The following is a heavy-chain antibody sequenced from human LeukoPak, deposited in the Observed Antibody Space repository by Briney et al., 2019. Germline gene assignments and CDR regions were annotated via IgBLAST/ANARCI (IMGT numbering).Heavy chain of an antibody. CDR3: ARGGKATVVTM. D-gene: IGHD4-23*01. J-gene: IGHJ4*02. Sequence: SETLSLTCTVSGGSINSYYWSWLRQPAGKGLERIGRIYSSGSTNYNPSLKSRVSMSVDTSKNQFSLKLTSVTAADTAVYYCARGGKATVVTMWGQGILVTVSS. V-gene: IGHV4-4*07. CDR1: GGSINSYY. CDR2: IYSSGST.